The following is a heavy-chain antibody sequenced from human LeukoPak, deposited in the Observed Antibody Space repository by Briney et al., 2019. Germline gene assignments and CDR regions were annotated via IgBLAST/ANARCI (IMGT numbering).Heavy chain of an antibody. D-gene: IGHD6-19*01. CDR1: GFTVSNNY. Sequence: GGSLRLSCTVSGFTVSNNYTSWVRQAPGKGLEWVSVIYGGRNNTVYADSVKGRFTISRDNSRNTIYLQIDSLRAEDTATYYCAREFRQTYSSGWSLDYWGQGTLVTVSS. CDR3: AREFRQTYSSGWSLDY. V-gene: IGHV3-53*01. J-gene: IGHJ4*02. CDR2: IYGGRNNT.